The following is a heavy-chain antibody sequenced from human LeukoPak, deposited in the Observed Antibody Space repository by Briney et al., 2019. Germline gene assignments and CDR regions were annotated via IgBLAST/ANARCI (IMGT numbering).Heavy chain of an antibody. J-gene: IGHJ4*02. CDR3: ATGVATAFTY. CDR2: INPNSGDT. V-gene: IGHV1-2*02. CDR1: GYTFTAYY. D-gene: IGHD5-18*01. Sequence: ASVKVSCKASGYTFTAYYVHWVRQAPGHGLEWMAWINPNSGDTYSAPQFQGRVTMTRDTSISTASMELSWLSSDDTAVYYCATGVATAFTYWGQGTLVTVSS.